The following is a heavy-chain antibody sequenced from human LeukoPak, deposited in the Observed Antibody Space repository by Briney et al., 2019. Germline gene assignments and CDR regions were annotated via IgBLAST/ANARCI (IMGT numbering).Heavy chain of an antibody. D-gene: IGHD3-22*01. CDR1: GYTFTDYY. J-gene: IGHJ3*02. CDR2: INPKNGGT. Sequence: ASVKVSCKASGYTFTDYYMHWVRQTPGQGLEWMGWINPKNGGTNYPQKFQGRVTMTRDRSISTGYMELSRLRSDDTAVYYCVRGVYYDSSVGAFDIWGQGTMVTVSS. CDR3: VRGVYYDSSVGAFDI. V-gene: IGHV1-2*02.